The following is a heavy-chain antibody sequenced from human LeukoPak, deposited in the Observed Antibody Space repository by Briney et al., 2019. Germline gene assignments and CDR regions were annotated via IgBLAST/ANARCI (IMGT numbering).Heavy chain of an antibody. CDR3: ARRMLENRDAFDI. CDR2: ISSSSSYI. J-gene: IGHJ3*02. D-gene: IGHD1-1*01. V-gene: IGHV3-21*01. CDR1: GFTFSSYS. Sequence: GGSLRLSCAASGFTFSSYSMSWVRQAPGKGLEWVSSISSSSSYIYYADSVKGRFTISRDNAKNSLYLQMNSLRAEDTAVYYCARRMLENRDAFDIWGQGTMVTVSS.